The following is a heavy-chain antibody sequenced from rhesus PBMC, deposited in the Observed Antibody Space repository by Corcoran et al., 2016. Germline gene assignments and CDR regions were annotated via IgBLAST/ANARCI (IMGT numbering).Heavy chain of an antibody. CDR3: ARGGVVATAYCDY. D-gene: IGHD2-21*01. Sequence: QVQLQESGPGLVKPSETLSLTCAVSGYSISSGYGWSWIRQPPRKGLEWIGDIGGSHGSTNYTPSLKSRATTSKDTSKNQCALKLRSVTAADTAVYYCARGGVVATAYCDYWGQGVLVTVSS. CDR1: GYSISSGYG. V-gene: IGHV4-127*01. J-gene: IGHJ4*01. CDR2: IGGSHGST.